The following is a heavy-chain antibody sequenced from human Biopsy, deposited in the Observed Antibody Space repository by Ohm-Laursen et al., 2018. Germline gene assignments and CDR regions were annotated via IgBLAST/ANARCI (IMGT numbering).Heavy chain of an antibody. CDR2: ISGSGVTK. CDR3: ARSRGSSGIATIYYYGMDV. D-gene: IGHD3-10*01. CDR1: GFTFGDYY. J-gene: IGHJ6*01. V-gene: IGHV3-11*04. Sequence: SLRLSCAASGFTFGDYYMSLIRQAPGKGLEWLSYISGSGVTKMYADSVKGRFTVSRDNAKNSLYLQMNSLRAEDTAVYYCARSRGSSGIATIYYYGMDVWGQGTTVTVSS.